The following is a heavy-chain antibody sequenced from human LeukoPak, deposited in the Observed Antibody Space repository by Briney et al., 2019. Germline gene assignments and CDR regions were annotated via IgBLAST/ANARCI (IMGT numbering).Heavy chain of an antibody. CDR2: IKEDGTQK. D-gene: IGHD3-10*01. Sequence: GGSLRLSCAASGFTFNKSWMSWVRQAPGKGPEWLANIKEDGTQKYYVDSVRGRFTISRDNAENSLYLQMNSLRAEDTALYYCAKEIYGSGSYYDYWGQGTLVTVSS. V-gene: IGHV3-7*03. J-gene: IGHJ4*02. CDR3: AKEIYGSGSYYDY. CDR1: GFTFNKSW.